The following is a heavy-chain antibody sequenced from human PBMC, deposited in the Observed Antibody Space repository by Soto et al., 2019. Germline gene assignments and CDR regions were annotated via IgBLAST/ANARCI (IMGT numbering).Heavy chain of an antibody. CDR1: GVTFSNYV. CDR3: ARDMTRTVVPYFDF. D-gene: IGHD1-7*01. V-gene: IGHV1-69*06. J-gene: IGHJ4*02. CDR2: IIPISGAA. Sequence: SVKVSCKASGVTFSNYVVNWVRQAPGQGLEWMGRIIPISGAANYAQKFQGRVTITADKSTSTSYMELSSLRSEDTAVYYCARDMTRTVVPYFDFWGQGTLVTVSS.